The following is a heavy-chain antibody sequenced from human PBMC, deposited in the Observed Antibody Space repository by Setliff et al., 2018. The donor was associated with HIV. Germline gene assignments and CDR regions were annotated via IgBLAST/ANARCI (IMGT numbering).Heavy chain of an antibody. CDR1: GAVISRSTHH. CDR2: LSSNGNT. D-gene: IGHD2-21*01. J-gene: IGHJ4*02. Sequence: SETLSLTCSVSGAVISRSTHHWAWIRQPPGKGLEWFGALSSNGNTYFNPTLKSRVTLSIDSSKNLFSLKLNSLTAADTAVYFCAAQDLDLVKYYYMDYWGPGARVTVS. V-gene: IGHV4-39*07. CDR3: AAQDLDLVKYYYMDY.